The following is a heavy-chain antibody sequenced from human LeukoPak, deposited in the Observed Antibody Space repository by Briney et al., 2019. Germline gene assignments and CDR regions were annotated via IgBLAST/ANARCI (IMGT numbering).Heavy chain of an antibody. V-gene: IGHV4-59*12. J-gene: IGHJ4*02. CDR2: IYYSGST. CDR1: GGSISSYY. D-gene: IGHD3-10*01. Sequence: PSETLSLTCTVSGGSISSYYWSWIRQPPGKGLEWIGYIYYSGSTNYNPSLKSRVTISVDTSKNQFSLKLSSVTAADTAVYYCARGYRQLFGSGSYYFWERSYLFDYWGQGTLVTVSS. CDR3: ARGYRQLFGSGSYYFWERSYLFDY.